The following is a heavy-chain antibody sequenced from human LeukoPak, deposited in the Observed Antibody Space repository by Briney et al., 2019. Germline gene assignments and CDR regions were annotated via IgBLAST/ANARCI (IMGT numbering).Heavy chain of an antibody. D-gene: IGHD4-23*01. CDR1: GFTFDDYA. Sequence: GGSLRLSCAASGFTFDDYAMHWVRQAPGKGLEWVSLISGDGGSTYYADSVKGRFTISRDNSKHSLYLQMNSLRTEDCALYYCAKGVSPDRPYYYYYYYMDVWGKGTTVTVSS. CDR3: AKGVSPDRPYYYYYYYMDV. V-gene: IGHV3-43*02. J-gene: IGHJ6*03. CDR2: ISGDGGST.